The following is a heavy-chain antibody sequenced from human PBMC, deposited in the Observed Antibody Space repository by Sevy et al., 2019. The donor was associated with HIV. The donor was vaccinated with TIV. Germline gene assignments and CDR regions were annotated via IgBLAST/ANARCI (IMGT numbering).Heavy chain of an antibody. V-gene: IGHV1-2*02. CDR1: GYTFTGYY. CDR3: ARDPEYYDFWSGYYTGWFDP. CDR2: INPYSGGT. D-gene: IGHD3-3*01. J-gene: IGHJ5*02. Sequence: ASVKVSCKASGYTFTGYYMHRVRQAPGQGLEWMGWINPYSGGTNYAQKFQGRVTMTRDTSISTAYMELSRLRSDDTAVYYCARDPEYYDFWSGYYTGWFDPWGQGTLVTVSS.